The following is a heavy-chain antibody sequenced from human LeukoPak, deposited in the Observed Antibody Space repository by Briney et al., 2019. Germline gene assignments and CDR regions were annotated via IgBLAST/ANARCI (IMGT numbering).Heavy chain of an antibody. D-gene: IGHD3-9*01. CDR1: GGSFSGYY. CDR3: ARVTGYMIEDYFDY. Sequence: SETLSLTCAVHGGSFSGYYWSWIRQPPGKGLEWIGYIYYSGSTNYNPSLKSRVTISVDTSKNQFSLKLSSVTAADTAVYYCARVTGYMIEDYFDYWGQGTLVTVSS. V-gene: IGHV4-59*01. CDR2: IYYSGST. J-gene: IGHJ4*02.